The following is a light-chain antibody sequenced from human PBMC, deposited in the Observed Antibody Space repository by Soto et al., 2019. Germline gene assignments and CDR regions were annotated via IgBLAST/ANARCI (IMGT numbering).Light chain of an antibody. CDR3: QQYHTLVL. Sequence: DIQMTQSPSSLSASVGDRVTITCQASRDIRKYLNWYQQKPGKAPKLLIYDASNLEPGVTSRFSGSGSGKDFTFTIGSRQCEDIATCYWQQYHTLVLFGGGTKVEIK. CDR1: RDIRKY. V-gene: IGKV1-33*01. J-gene: IGKJ4*02. CDR2: DAS.